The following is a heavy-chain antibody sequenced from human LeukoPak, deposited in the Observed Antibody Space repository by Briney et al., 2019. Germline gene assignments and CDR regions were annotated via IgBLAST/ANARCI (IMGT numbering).Heavy chain of an antibody. J-gene: IGHJ4*02. CDR1: GGSLRGYY. Sequence: SETLSLTCTVSGGSLRGYYWSWIRQPAGKGLEWIGRIHSSGTPHHNPSLESRVTMSVDTSKNQFSLRLAYVTDADTAVYYCAKLRTAATFLVSWGQRTLVTVSS. CDR2: IHSSGTP. V-gene: IGHV4-4*07. CDR3: AKLRTAATFLVS. D-gene: IGHD2-2*01.